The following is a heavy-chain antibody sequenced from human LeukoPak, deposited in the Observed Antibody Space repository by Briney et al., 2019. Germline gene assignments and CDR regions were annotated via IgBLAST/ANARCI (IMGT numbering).Heavy chain of an antibody. CDR2: IRYDGSKI. J-gene: IGHJ4*02. V-gene: IGHV3-30*02. Sequence: PGGSLRLSCAASGLTFSRYGMHWVRQAPGKGLEWVAFIRYDGSKIHYADSVKGRLTISRDNSKNPDSVKGRFTISRDNSKDILYLQMNSLRTEDTAVYYCASQEEPATSFDYWGQGTLVTVSS. D-gene: IGHD3-9*01. CDR3: YLQMNSLRTEDTAVYYCASQEEPATSFDY. CDR1: GLTFSRYG.